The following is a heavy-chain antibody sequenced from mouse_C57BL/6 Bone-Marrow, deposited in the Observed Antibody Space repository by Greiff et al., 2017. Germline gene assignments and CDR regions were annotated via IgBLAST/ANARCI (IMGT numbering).Heavy chain of an antibody. CDR1: GYTFTSYW. J-gene: IGHJ4*01. D-gene: IGHD2-4*01. V-gene: IGHV1-69*01. CDR2: IDPSDSYT. CDR3: ARDLTYYDYEEAYAMDY. Sequence: QVQLQQPGAELVMPGASVKLSCKASGYTFTSYWMHWVKQRPGQGLEWIGEIDPSDSYTNYTQKFKGKSTLTVDKSSSTAYMQRSSLTSEDSAVYYCARDLTYYDYEEAYAMDYWGQGTSVTVSS.